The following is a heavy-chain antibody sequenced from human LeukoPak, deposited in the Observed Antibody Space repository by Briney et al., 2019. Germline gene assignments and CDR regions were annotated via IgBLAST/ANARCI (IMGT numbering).Heavy chain of an antibody. CDR3: ARDPHGYWWFDP. D-gene: IGHD5-18*01. V-gene: IGHV3-74*03. J-gene: IGHJ5*02. CDR2: INSDGSST. Sequence: GGSLRLSCVASGFTFSNCWMHWVRQAPGKGLVWVSRINSDGSSTTYADSVKGRFTISRDNAKNTLYLQMNSLRAEDTAVYYCARDPHGYWWFDPWGQGTLVTVSS. CDR1: GFTFSNCW.